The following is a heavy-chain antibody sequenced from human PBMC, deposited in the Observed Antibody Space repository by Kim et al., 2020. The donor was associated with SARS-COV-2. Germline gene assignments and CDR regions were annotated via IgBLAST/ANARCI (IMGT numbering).Heavy chain of an antibody. CDR3: AREISSYGMDV. J-gene: IGHJ6*02. CDR2: T. D-gene: IGHD3-3*02. V-gene: IGHV3-72*01. Sequence: TDYAASVKGRFTISRDDSKNSLYLQINSLKTEDTAVYYCAREISSYGMDVWGQGTTVTVSS.